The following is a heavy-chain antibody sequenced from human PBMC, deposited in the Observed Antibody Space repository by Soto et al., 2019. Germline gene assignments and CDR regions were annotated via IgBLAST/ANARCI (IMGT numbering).Heavy chain of an antibody. V-gene: IGHV3-23*01. CDR1: GFTFSSYA. Sequence: EVQLLESGGGLVQPGGSLRLSCAASGFTFSSYAMSWVRQAPGKGLEWVSAISGSGGSTYYADSVKGRFTISRDNSKNALYLQMNSLRAEDTAVYYCAKEGPLTAIGIHYFDYWGQGTLVTVSS. J-gene: IGHJ4*02. D-gene: IGHD5-18*01. CDR2: ISGSGGST. CDR3: AKEGPLTAIGIHYFDY.